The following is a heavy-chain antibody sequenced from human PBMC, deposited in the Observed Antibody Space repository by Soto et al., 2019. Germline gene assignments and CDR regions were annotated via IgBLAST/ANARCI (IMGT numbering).Heavy chain of an antibody. Sequence: SVKVSCKASGFTFSTSAVHWVRQARGQRLEWMGWIVVGSDNTKYAQNFQDRVTITLDMSTRTAYMELRGLRSDDTAVYYCAAPDSYDSSGYYTPFWYWGQGTLVTVSS. D-gene: IGHD3-22*01. CDR3: AAPDSYDSSGYYTPFWY. CDR1: GFTFSTSA. CDR2: IVVGSDNT. J-gene: IGHJ4*02. V-gene: IGHV1-58*01.